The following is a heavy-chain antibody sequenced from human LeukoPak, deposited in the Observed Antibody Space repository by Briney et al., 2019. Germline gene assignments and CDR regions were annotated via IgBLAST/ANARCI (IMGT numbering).Heavy chain of an antibody. CDR1: GGSISSYY. Sequence: PSETLSLTCTVSGGSISSYYWSWIRQPPGKGLEWIGYIYYSGSTNYNPSLESRVTMSVDTSKNQFSLKLSSVTAADTAVYYCARLGGGDDYVWGSHYYYYGMDVWGQETTVTVSS. CDR3: ARLGGGDDYVWGSHYYYYGMDV. D-gene: IGHD3-16*01. V-gene: IGHV4-59*08. J-gene: IGHJ6*02. CDR2: IYYSGST.